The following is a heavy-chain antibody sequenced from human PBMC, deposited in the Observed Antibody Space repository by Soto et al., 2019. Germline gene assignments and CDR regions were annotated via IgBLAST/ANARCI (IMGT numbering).Heavy chain of an antibody. D-gene: IGHD2-21*01. Sequence: SETLSLTCAVYGGSFSGYYWSWIRQPPGKGLEWIGEINHSGSTNYNPSLKSRVTISVDTSKNQFSLKLSSVTAADTAVYYCARGVFRGFDYWGQGTLVTVSS. J-gene: IGHJ4*02. CDR2: INHSGST. CDR1: GGSFSGYY. CDR3: ARGVFRGFDY. V-gene: IGHV4-34*01.